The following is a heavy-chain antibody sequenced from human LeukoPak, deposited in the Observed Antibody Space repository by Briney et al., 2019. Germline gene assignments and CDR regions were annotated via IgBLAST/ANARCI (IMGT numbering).Heavy chain of an antibody. Sequence: GGSLRLSCAASGFTFSSYWMHWVRQAPGKGLVWVSRINTDGSSTSYADSVKGRFTISRDNAKNTLYLQMNSLRAEDTAVYYCAREPYSNYWGFDYWGQRTLVTVSS. CDR3: AREPYSNYWGFDY. D-gene: IGHD4-11*01. CDR1: GFTFSSYW. V-gene: IGHV3-74*01. J-gene: IGHJ4*02. CDR2: INTDGSST.